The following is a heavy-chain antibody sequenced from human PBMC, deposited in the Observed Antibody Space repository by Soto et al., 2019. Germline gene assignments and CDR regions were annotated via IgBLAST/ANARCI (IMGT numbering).Heavy chain of an antibody. D-gene: IGHD2-8*01. CDR2: ISPSTGKT. CDR1: GYTFIHYD. V-gene: IGHV1-18*03. J-gene: IGHJ3*01. CDR3: GIDQTKWLNDAYDL. Sequence: QVQLVQSGADGKKPGASVKLSCKASGYTFIHYDIAWMRQAPGQGPEWLGRISPSTGKTDYPQTFQDRVSMTTDTSTTTAYMALRSLRADDMAVYYCGIDQTKWLNDAYDLWGKGTMVTVSS.